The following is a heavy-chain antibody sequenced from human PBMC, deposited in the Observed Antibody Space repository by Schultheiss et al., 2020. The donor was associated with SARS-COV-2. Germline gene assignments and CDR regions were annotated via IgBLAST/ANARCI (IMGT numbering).Heavy chain of an antibody. CDR2: INPNSGGT. J-gene: IGHJ6*02. CDR1: GYTFTGYY. Sequence: ASVKVSCKASGYTFTGYYMHWVRQAPGQGLEWMGWINPNSGGTNYAQKLQGRVTITADESTSTAYMELSSLRSEDTAVYYCARDMRSDLIVVVPAAIGMDVWGQGTTVTVSS. V-gene: IGHV1-2*02. D-gene: IGHD2-2*02. CDR3: ARDMRSDLIVVVPAAIGMDV.